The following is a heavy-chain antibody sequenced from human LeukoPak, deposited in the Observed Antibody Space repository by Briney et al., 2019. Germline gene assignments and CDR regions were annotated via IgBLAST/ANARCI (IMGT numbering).Heavy chain of an antibody. CDR2: ISAYNGNT. CDR1: GYTFTSYG. J-gene: IGHJ4*02. V-gene: IGHV1-18*01. CDR3: ARRMASPYYYDSSGYYSE. Sequence: ASVKVSCKASGYTFTSYGISWVRQAPGQGLEWMGWISAYNGNTNYAQKLQGRVTMTTDTSTSTAYMELRSLGSDDTAVYYCARRMASPYYYDSSGYYSEWGQGTLVTVSS. D-gene: IGHD3-22*01.